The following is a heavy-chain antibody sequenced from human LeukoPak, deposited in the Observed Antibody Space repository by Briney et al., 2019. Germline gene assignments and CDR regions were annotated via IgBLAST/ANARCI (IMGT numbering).Heavy chain of an antibody. CDR2: INPNSGGT. V-gene: IGHV1-2*02. J-gene: IGHJ4*02. CDR3: ARDRMVRGYSAGY. CDR1: GGTFSSYA. Sequence: ASVKVSCKASGGTFSSYAISWVRQAPGQGLEWMGWINPNSGGTNYAQKFQGRVTMTRDTSISTAYMELSRLRSDDTAVYYCARDRMVRGYSAGYWGQGTLVTVSS. D-gene: IGHD3-10*01.